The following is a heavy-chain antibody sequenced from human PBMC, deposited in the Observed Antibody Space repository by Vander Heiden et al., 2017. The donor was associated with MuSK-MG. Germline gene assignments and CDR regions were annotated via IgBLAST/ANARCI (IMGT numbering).Heavy chain of an antibody. Sequence: QLQLQESGPGLVKPSETLSLTCTVSGGSISSSDYYWGWIRQPPGKGLEWIGSIYYSGSTYYKSSLKSRVTISVDTSKNQFSLKLSSVTAADSAVYYCARQGYCTTTSCYVADYYYYMDVWGQGTTVTVSS. V-gene: IGHV4-39*01. CDR3: ARQGYCTTTSCYVADYYYYMDV. J-gene: IGHJ6*03. D-gene: IGHD2-2*01. CDR2: IYYSGST. CDR1: GGSISSSDYY.